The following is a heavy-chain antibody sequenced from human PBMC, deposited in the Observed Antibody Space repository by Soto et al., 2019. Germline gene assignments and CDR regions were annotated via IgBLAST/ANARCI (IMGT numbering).Heavy chain of an antibody. Sequence: EVQLVESGGGLIQPGGSLRLSCAASGFAVSSKYMTWVRQAPGKGLEWVSVIYGGGTTYYADSGMGRFTISRDTSKNTLDLQMNSLRAEDTAVYYCVQTTGWPGFDFWGQGTLVTVSS. CDR1: GFAVSSKY. CDR3: VQTTGWPGFDF. J-gene: IGHJ4*02. D-gene: IGHD6-19*01. CDR2: IYGGGTT. V-gene: IGHV3-53*01.